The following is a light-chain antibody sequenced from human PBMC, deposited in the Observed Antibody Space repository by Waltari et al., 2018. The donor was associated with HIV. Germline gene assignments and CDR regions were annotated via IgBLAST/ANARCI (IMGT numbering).Light chain of an antibody. CDR2: GKN. J-gene: IGLJ1*01. Sequence: SSEVTQVPAVSVALGQTVKITCQGDNIRTYYASCYQQRPGQAPVLVSYGKNKRPSEIPDRFSSSASRNTASLTITGAQAEDEADYYCKTRDRSGNLYVFGTGTTVTVL. CDR1: NIRTYY. V-gene: IGLV3-19*01. CDR3: KTRDRSGNLYV.